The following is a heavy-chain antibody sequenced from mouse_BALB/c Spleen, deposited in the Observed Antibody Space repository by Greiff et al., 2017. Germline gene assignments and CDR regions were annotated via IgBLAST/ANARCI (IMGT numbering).Heavy chain of an antibody. Sequence: DVHLVESGGGLVQPGGSRKLSCAASGFTFSSFGMHWVRQAPEKGLEWVAYISSGSSTIYYADTVKGRFTISRDNPKNTLFLQMTSLRSEDTAMYYCARGKITTVVARWGLDVWGEGTTVTVSS. CDR3: ARGKITTVVARWGLDV. V-gene: IGHV5-17*02. CDR1: GFTFSSFG. CDR2: ISSGSSTI. D-gene: IGHD1-1*01. J-gene: IGHJ1*01.